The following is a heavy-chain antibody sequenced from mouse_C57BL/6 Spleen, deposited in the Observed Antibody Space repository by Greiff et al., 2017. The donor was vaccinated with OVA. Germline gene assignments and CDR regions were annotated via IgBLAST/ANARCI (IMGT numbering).Heavy chain of an antibody. CDR1: GYTFTDYE. D-gene: IGHD2-3*01. CDR3: TRSRDGYWYFDV. CDR2: IDPETGGT. Sequence: QVQLKESGAELVRPGASVTLSCKASGYTFTDYEMHWVKQTPVHGLEWIGAIDPETGGTAYNQKFKGKAILTADKSSSTAYMELRSLTSEDSAVYYCTRSRDGYWYFDVWGTGTTVTVSS. J-gene: IGHJ1*03. V-gene: IGHV1-15*01.